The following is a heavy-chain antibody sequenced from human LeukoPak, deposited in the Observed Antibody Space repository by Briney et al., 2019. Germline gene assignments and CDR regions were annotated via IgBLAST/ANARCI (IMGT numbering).Heavy chain of an antibody. CDR1: GFTVRSNY. CDR3: ARAKQSVISIAARPWGSFDY. D-gene: IGHD6-6*01. V-gene: IGHV3-53*01. J-gene: IGHJ4*02. CDR2: IYSGGST. Sequence: GGSLRLSCAASGFTVRSNYMSWVRQAPGKGLEWVSIIYSGGSTYYADSVKGRFTISRDNSKNTLYLQMNTLRAEDTAVYYCARAKQSVISIAARPWGSFDYWGQGTLVTVSS.